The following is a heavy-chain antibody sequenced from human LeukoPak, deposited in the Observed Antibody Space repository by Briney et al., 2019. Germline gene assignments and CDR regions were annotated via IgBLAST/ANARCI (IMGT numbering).Heavy chain of an antibody. V-gene: IGHV4-59*01. CDR2: IYYSGST. J-gene: IGHJ4*02. CDR3: ASSNLQPAAMSFDY. CDR1: GGSINSYY. D-gene: IGHD2-2*01. Sequence: PSETLSLTRTVSGGSINSYYWSWIRQPPGKGLEWIGYIYYSGSTNYNPSLKSRVTISVDTSKNQFSLKLSSVTAADTAVYYCASSNLQPAAMSFDYWGQGTLVTVSS.